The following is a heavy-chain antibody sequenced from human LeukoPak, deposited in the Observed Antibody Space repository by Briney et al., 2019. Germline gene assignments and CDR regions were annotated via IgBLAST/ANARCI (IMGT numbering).Heavy chain of an antibody. CDR3: ARARQWLGVRNWFDP. CDR1: GFTFSDYW. D-gene: IGHD6-19*01. V-gene: IGHV3-7*01. J-gene: IGHJ5*02. Sequence: GGSLRLSCAASGFTFSDYWMTWVGRAPGKGRGGVANIKYDGSEKYYVDSLRGRFTISRDNAKNSLYLQMNSLRGEDTAVYYCARARQWLGVRNWFDPWGQGTLVTVSS. CDR2: IKYDGSEK.